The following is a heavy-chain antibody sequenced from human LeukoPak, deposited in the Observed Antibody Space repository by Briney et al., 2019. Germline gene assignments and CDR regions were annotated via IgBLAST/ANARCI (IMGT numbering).Heavy chain of an antibody. CDR2: ISSNGGST. V-gene: IGHV3-64D*06. CDR1: GFTFSSYA. Sequence: GGSLRLSCSASGFTFSSYAMHWVRQAPGKGLEYVSAISSNGGSTYYADSVKGRFTISRDNSKNTLYLQKSSLRAEDTAVYYWVKGEGWIAVAGIAFDIWGQGTMVTVSS. CDR3: VKGEGWIAVAGIAFDI. D-gene: IGHD6-19*01. J-gene: IGHJ3*02.